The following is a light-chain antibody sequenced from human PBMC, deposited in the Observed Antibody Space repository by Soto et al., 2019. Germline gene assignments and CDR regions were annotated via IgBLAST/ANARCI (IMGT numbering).Light chain of an antibody. CDR2: DAS. J-gene: IGKJ4*01. Sequence: EIVLTQSQATLSLSPGERATLSCRASQSVISYLAWYQQKPGQAPRLLIYDASNRATGIPARFSGSGSGTDVTLTISSLEAEEFAVYFCQSRSNWPLTFSDGTKVEIK. V-gene: IGKV3-11*01. CDR3: QSRSNWPLT. CDR1: QSVISY.